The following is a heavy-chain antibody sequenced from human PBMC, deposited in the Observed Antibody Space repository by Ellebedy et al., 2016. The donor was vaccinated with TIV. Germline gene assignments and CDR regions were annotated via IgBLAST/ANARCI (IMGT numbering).Heavy chain of an antibody. CDR1: GGIFSTSA. Sequence: AASVKVSCKASGGIFSTSALNWVRQAPGQGLEWVGGIIPIFGTAKYAQKFQGRVTVTADESTGTIYMELSSLRSEDTAIYYCARDPVIDYDRKNYFEYWGQGTLVTVSS. CDR2: IIPIFGTA. D-gene: IGHD4-17*01. V-gene: IGHV1-69*13. CDR3: ARDPVIDYDRKNYFEY. J-gene: IGHJ4*02.